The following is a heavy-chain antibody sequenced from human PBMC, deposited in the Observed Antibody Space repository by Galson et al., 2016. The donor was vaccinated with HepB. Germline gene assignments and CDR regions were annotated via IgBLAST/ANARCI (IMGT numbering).Heavy chain of an antibody. Sequence: SLRLSCAASGLTVSDNYMTWVRQAPGKGLEWVSLIYSAGATYYADSVKGRFTISRDNSKNTLILQMNSLRAEDTAVYYCARGQRYSYLYGMDVWGQGTTVTVSS. CDR2: IYSAGAT. V-gene: IGHV3-53*01. CDR1: GLTVSDNY. CDR3: ARGQRYSYLYGMDV. D-gene: IGHD5-18*01. J-gene: IGHJ6*02.